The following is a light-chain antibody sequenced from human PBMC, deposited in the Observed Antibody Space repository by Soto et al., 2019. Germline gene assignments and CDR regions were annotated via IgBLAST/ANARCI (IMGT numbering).Light chain of an antibody. Sequence: QSEQAQPPPVSAAPGQSFTISFPRRSSNIGAGYDVHWYQQLPGTAPKLLIYGNSNRPSGVPDRFSGSKSGTSASLAITGLQAEDEADYYGQSYDSSLRDVLATETKGTV. V-gene: IGLV1-40*01. CDR2: GNS. CDR1: SSNIGAGYD. CDR3: QSYDSSLRDV. J-gene: IGLJ1*01.